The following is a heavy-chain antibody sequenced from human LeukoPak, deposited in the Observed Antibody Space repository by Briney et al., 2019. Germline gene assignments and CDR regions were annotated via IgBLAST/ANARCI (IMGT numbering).Heavy chain of an antibody. CDR2: ISSGGDTT. D-gene: IGHD1-26*01. Sequence: GGSLRLSRAPSGFTFSSYAMTWVRQAPGKGLEWVSSISSGGDTTYYADSVKGRFTVSRDNSKNMLYLQMKSLRVEDTAVYYCVTQTYSGSNKYYFDYWGQGTLVTVSS. CDR3: VTQTYSGSNKYYFDY. CDR1: GFTFSSYA. J-gene: IGHJ4*02. V-gene: IGHV3-23*01.